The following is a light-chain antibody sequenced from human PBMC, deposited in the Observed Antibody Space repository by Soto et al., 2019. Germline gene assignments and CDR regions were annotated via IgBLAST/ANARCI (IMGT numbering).Light chain of an antibody. J-gene: IGKJ4*01. CDR3: HQRSNWPLT. CDR1: QSVNNY. CDR2: DAS. Sequence: EIVLTQSPATLSLSPRERATLSCRASQSVNNYLAWYQQKPGQAPRLLIYDASSRATDLPARFSGSGSGTDFTLTISSLEPEDFATYYCHQRSNWPLTFGGGTKVEIK. V-gene: IGKV3-11*01.